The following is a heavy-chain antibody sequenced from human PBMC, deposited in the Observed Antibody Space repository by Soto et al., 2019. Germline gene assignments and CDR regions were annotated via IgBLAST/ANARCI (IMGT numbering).Heavy chain of an antibody. Sequence: SETLSLTCTFSGCSISSSSYYWGWIRQPPGKGLEWIGSIYYSGSTYYNPSLKSRVTISVDTSKNQFSLKLSSVTAADTAVYYCARHIGYSSSGMDVWGQGTTVTVSS. CDR1: GCSISSSSYY. V-gene: IGHV4-39*01. D-gene: IGHD6-13*01. CDR3: ARHIGYSSSGMDV. J-gene: IGHJ6*02. CDR2: IYYSGST.